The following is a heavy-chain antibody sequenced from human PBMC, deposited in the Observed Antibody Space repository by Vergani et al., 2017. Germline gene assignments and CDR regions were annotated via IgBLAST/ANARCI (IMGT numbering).Heavy chain of an antibody. J-gene: IGHJ4*02. CDR1: GFTFDDYA. Sequence: EVQLVESGGGLVQPGRSLRLSCAASGFTFDDYAMHWVRQAPGKGLEWVSGISWNSGSIGYADSVKGRFTISRDNAENSIYLEMNSLRVEDTAVYYCAREGVPRCCIVGAPDFWGQGTQVTVSS. D-gene: IGHD1-26*01. V-gene: IGHV3-9*01. CDR2: ISWNSGSI. CDR3: AREGVPRCCIVGAPDF.